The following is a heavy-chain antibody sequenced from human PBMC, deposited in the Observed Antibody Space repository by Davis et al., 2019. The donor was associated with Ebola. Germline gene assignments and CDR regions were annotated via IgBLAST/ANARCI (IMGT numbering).Heavy chain of an antibody. D-gene: IGHD1-26*01. V-gene: IGHV3-11*03. J-gene: IGHJ4*02. CDR3: ARPRKWQLTSYYFDY. Sequence: GRFIISRDNPRNSLYLQMNSLRAEDTAVYYCARPRKWQLTSYYFDYWGQGTLVTVSS.